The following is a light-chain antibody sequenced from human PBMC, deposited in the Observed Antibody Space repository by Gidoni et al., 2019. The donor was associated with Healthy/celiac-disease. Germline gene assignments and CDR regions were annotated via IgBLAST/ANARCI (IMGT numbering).Light chain of an antibody. CDR2: AAS. V-gene: IGKV1-39*01. CDR1: QSISSY. Sequence: DIQMTQSPSSLSASVVDRVTITCRASQSISSYLNWYQQKPGKAPKLLIYAASSLQSGVPSRFSGSGSGTDVTLTISSLQPEEFATYYCQQSYSTPRTFGQGTKVEIK. CDR3: QQSYSTPRT. J-gene: IGKJ1*01.